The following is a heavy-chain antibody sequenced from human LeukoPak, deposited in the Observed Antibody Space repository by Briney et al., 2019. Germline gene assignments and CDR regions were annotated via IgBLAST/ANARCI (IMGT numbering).Heavy chain of an antibody. Sequence: SETLSLTCTVSGGSISSYYWSWIRRPAGKGLEWIGRIYTSGSTNYNASLKSRVSMSVDTSKNQFSLKLSSVTAADTAVFYCAREISGSYREFDYRGQGTLVTVSS. CDR2: IYTSGST. D-gene: IGHD1-26*01. CDR3: AREISGSYREFDY. V-gene: IGHV4-4*07. J-gene: IGHJ4*02. CDR1: GGSISSYY.